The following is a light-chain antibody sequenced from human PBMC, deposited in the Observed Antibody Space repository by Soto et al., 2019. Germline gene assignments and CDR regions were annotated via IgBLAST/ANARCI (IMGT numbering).Light chain of an antibody. Sequence: QSVLTQPPSVSGAPGQRVTISYAGSSFNIGAGYDVHWYQQLPGAAPKLLIYDNTNRPSGVPDRFSGSKSGASASLAITGLQAEDEADYYCQSYDTSLSGYVFGTGTKVTVL. V-gene: IGLV1-40*01. CDR1: SFNIGAGYD. J-gene: IGLJ1*01. CDR3: QSYDTSLSGYV. CDR2: DNT.